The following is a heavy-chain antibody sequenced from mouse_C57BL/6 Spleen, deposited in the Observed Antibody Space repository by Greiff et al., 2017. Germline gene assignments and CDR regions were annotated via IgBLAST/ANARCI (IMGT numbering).Heavy chain of an antibody. Sequence: EVKVVESGGGLVKPGGSLKLSCAASGFTFSDYGMHWVRQAPEKGLEWVAYISSGSSTIYYADTVKGRFTISRDNAKNTLFLQMTSLRSEDTAMYYCARPHYYGSSLYFDYWGQGTTLTVSS. CDR1: GFTFSDYG. CDR3: ARPHYYGSSLYFDY. D-gene: IGHD1-1*01. J-gene: IGHJ2*01. V-gene: IGHV5-17*01. CDR2: ISSGSSTI.